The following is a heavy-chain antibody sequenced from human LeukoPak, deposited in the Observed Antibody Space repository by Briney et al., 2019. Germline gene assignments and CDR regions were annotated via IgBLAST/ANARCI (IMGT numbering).Heavy chain of an antibody. CDR1: GDSISSANYY. CDR3: ARDSCSSTSCRKKFDN. CDR2: IYFSGST. Sequence: PSETLSLTCTVSGDSISSANYYWGWVRQLPGKGLEWIGSIYFSGSTYYNPSLKSRVTISVETSKVQFSLKLSSVTAADTAVYYCARDSCSSTSCRKKFDNWGQGTLVTVSS. D-gene: IGHD2-2*01. J-gene: IGHJ4*02. V-gene: IGHV4-39*07.